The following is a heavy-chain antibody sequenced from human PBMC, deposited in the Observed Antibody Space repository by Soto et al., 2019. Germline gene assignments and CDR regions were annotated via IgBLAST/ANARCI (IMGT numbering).Heavy chain of an antibody. CDR3: AKWRAGGYLDY. Sequence: PGGSLRLSCAASGFTFSNYAMSWVRQAPGKGLEWVSTISSSGGTTYYADSVKGRFTISRDNSKNMVYLQLNSLRGEDTAVYYCAKWRAGGYLDYWGQGTLVTVSS. J-gene: IGHJ4*02. CDR1: GFTFSNYA. V-gene: IGHV3-23*01. D-gene: IGHD3-16*01. CDR2: ISSSGGTT.